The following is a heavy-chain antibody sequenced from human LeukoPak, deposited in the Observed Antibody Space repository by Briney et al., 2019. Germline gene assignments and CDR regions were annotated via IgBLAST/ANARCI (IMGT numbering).Heavy chain of an antibody. CDR2: ISSSSSTI. Sequence: GGSLRLSCAASGFTFSSYSMNWVRQAPGKGLEWVSYISSSSSTIYYADSVKGRFTISRDNSKNTLYLQMNSLRAEDTAVYYCAKDRIEILWFGELSQYYYYYYMDVWGKGTTVTISS. D-gene: IGHD3-10*01. V-gene: IGHV3-48*01. CDR3: AKDRIEILWFGELSQYYYYYYMDV. CDR1: GFTFSSYS. J-gene: IGHJ6*03.